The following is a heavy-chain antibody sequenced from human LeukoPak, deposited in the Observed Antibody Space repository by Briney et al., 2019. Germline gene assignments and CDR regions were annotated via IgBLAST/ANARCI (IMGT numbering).Heavy chain of an antibody. J-gene: IGHJ2*01. CDR1: GYTFTSYD. CDR3: ARVFLELGPNWYFDL. D-gene: IGHD1-7*01. Sequence: ASVTVSCKASGYTFTSYDINWVRQATGQGLEWMGWMNPNSGNTGYAQKFQGRVTMTRNTSISTAYMELSSLRSEDTAVYYCARVFLELGPNWYFDLWGRGTLVTVSS. V-gene: IGHV1-8*01. CDR2: MNPNSGNT.